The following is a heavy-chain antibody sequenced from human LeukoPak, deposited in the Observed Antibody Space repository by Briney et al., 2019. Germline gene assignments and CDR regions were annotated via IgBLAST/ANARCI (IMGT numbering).Heavy chain of an antibody. V-gene: IGHV3-30-3*01. CDR2: ISYDGSNK. CDR3: ARAFRGRIPVRFLELQH. Sequence: GGSLRLSCAASGFTFSSYAMHWVRQAPGKGLEWVAVISYDGSNKYYADSVKGRFTISRDNSKNTLYLQMNSLRAEDTAVYYCARAFRGRIPVRFLELQHWGQGTLVTVSS. J-gene: IGHJ1*01. CDR1: GFTFSSYA. D-gene: IGHD3-3*01.